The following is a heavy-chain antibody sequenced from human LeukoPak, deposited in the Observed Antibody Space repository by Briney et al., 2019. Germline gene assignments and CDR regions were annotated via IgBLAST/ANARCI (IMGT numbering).Heavy chain of an antibody. CDR3: VKSGGYGLIDY. V-gene: IGHV4-39*01. CDR1: GGSISSNNYN. J-gene: IGHJ4*02. D-gene: IGHD6-19*01. Sequence: SETLSLTCTVSGGSISSNNYNWGWIRQPPGKGLEWIGNIYYTGSTYYNASLQSRVTISIDMSKNQFSLRLSSVTAADTAMYYCVKSGGYGLIDYWGQGTLVTVSS. CDR2: IYYTGST.